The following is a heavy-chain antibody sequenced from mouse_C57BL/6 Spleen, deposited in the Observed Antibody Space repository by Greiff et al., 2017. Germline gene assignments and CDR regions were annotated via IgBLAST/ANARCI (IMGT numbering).Heavy chain of an antibody. D-gene: IGHD2-5*01. CDR1: GFTFTDYY. V-gene: IGHV7-4*01. CDR2: IRNKANGYTT. J-gene: IGHJ4*01. Sequence: EVKVVVESGGGLVQPGASLRLSCAASGFTFTDYYLSWVRQPPGKAPEWLALIRNKANGYTTEYTASVKGRFTISRANSQNILYLQMNTLRAEDSATYYCVKGSNPYAMDYWGQGTSVTVSS. CDR3: VKGSNPYAMDY.